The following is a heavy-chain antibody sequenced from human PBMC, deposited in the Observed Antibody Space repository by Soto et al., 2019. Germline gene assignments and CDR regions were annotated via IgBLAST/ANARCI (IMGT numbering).Heavy chain of an antibody. CDR2: INANSGGT. CDR1: GYTFTSYG. Sequence: ASVKVSCKASGYTFTSYGISWVRQAPGQGLEWMGWINANSGGTNYAQKFQGWVTTTRDTSISTAYMELSRLRSDDTAVYYCARSYCSSTSCSEYNWFDPWGQGTLVTVSS. D-gene: IGHD2-2*01. CDR3: ARSYCSSTSCSEYNWFDP. V-gene: IGHV1-2*04. J-gene: IGHJ5*02.